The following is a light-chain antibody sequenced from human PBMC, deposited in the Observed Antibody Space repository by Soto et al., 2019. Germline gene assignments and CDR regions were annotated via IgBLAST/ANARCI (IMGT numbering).Light chain of an antibody. CDR3: MQALQTPA. CDR1: QSLLHSNGYNY. J-gene: IGKJ1*01. V-gene: IGKV2-28*01. Sequence: DIVMTQSPLSLPVTPGEPASISCRSSQSLLHSNGYNYLDWYLQKPGQSPQLLIYLGSNRASGVPDRFSGSGSGKDFTLKISRVEAEDVGVYYCMQALQTPAFGQGPKVEIK. CDR2: LGS.